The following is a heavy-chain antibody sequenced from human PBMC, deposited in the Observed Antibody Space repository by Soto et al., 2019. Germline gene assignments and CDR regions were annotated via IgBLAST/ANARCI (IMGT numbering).Heavy chain of an antibody. CDR1: GFTFRSYE. V-gene: IGHV3-48*03. CDR3: ARRIWDIETVVAATRGAFDL. J-gene: IGHJ3*01. CDR2: ISGRGTAI. D-gene: IGHD2-15*01. Sequence: DVQLVESGGGLVQPGGSLRLSCAASGFTFRSYEMHWVRQAPGKGLEWVSYISGRGTAISFADSVKGRFTISRDNAKDSLYLQMNSLRDEDTAVYYCARRIWDIETVVAATRGAFDLWGRGTMVTVSS.